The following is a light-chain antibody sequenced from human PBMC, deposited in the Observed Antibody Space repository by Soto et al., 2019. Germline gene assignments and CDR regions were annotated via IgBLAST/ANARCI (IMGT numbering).Light chain of an antibody. V-gene: IGKV3-20*01. J-gene: IGKJ3*01. CDR1: QSVSSY. Sequence: EIVLTQSPATLSLSPGERATLSCRASQSVSSYLAWYQHKPGQAPRLLIYDASSRATGIPDRFSGSGSGTDFTLTISRLEPEDFAVYYCQQYGSAPFTFGPGTKVDIK. CDR3: QQYGSAPFT. CDR2: DAS.